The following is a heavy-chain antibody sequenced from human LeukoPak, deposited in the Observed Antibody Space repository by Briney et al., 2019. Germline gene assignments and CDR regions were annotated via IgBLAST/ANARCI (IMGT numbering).Heavy chain of an antibody. CDR2: INGGGSET. CDR3: ARGGTFYFEAFDI. V-gene: IGHV3-7*01. Sequence: GGSLRFSCAASGFSINAQWMSWVRQAPGKGLEWVANINGGGSETYYVDSLKGRFTISGDNAKNSLSLQMNSLRVDDTAVYYCARGGTFYFEAFDIWGQGTMVTVSS. D-gene: IGHD2/OR15-2a*01. CDR1: GFSINAQW. J-gene: IGHJ3*02.